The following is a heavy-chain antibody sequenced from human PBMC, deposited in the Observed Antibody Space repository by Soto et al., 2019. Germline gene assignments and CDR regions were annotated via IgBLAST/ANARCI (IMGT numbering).Heavy chain of an antibody. CDR2: ISGSGGST. CDR1: GFTFSSYA. V-gene: IGHV3-23*01. D-gene: IGHD3-3*01. CDR3: AKDAIFGVVIIDRGWFDP. J-gene: IGHJ5*02. Sequence: EVQLLESGGGLVQPGGSLRLSCAASGFTFSSYAMSWVHQAPGKGLEWVSAISGSGGSTYYADSVKGRFTISRDNSKNTLYLQMNSLRAEDTAVYYCAKDAIFGVVIIDRGWFDPWGQGTLVTVSS.